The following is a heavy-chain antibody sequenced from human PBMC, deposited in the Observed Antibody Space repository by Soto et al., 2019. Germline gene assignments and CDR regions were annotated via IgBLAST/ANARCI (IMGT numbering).Heavy chain of an antibody. CDR2: INSDGSST. Sequence: GGSLRLSCAASGFTFSSYWMHWVRQAPGKGLVWVSRINSDGSSTSYADSVKGRFTISRDNSKNTLYLQMNSLRAEDTAIYYCAKLGSISWSPHYYFDYWGQGALVTVSS. J-gene: IGHJ4*02. CDR1: GFTFSSYW. V-gene: IGHV3-74*01. D-gene: IGHD3-10*01. CDR3: AKLGSISWSPHYYFDY.